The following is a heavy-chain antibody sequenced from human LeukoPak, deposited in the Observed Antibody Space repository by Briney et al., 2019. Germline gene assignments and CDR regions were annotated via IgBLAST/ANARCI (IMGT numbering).Heavy chain of an antibody. CDR2: ISGDGVST. CDR1: GLPIADFA. V-gene: IGHV3-43*02. J-gene: IGHJ4*02. Sequence: GGSLRLSCVASGLPIADFAMHWVRQAPGKGLECVSLISGDGVSTFYADSVKGRFSISRDNSKNSLSLEMNSLRTEDTAMYYCARESGKFDYWGRGTLVAVSS. CDR3: ARESGKFDY.